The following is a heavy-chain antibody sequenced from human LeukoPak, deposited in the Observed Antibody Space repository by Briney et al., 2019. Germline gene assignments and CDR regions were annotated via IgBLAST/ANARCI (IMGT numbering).Heavy chain of an antibody. CDR3: ASHARDNDY. V-gene: IGHV1-46*01. CDR1: GYTFTDFF. J-gene: IGHJ4*02. D-gene: IGHD1-1*01. Sequence: ASVKVSCKASGYTFTDFFMHWVRQAPGQGLEWMGIINPSGGSTSYAQKFQGRVTMTRDTSTSTVYMELSSLRSEDTAVYYCASHARDNDYWGQGTLVTVSS. CDR2: INPSGGST.